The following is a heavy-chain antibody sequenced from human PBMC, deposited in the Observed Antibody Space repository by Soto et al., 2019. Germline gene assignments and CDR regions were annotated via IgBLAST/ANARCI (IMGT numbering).Heavy chain of an antibody. D-gene: IGHD6-6*01. CDR2: INPNSGVT. Sequence: AASVKVSCKASGYTFTGKYLHWVRQAPGQGLEWMGWINPNSGVTNYAEKFQGRVTMTRDKSISTAYLQWSSLKASDTAMYYCARRSFSSSSVGYNWFDPWGQGTLVTVSS. J-gene: IGHJ5*02. CDR1: GYTFTGKY. V-gene: IGHV1-2*02. CDR3: ARRSFSSSSVGYNWFDP.